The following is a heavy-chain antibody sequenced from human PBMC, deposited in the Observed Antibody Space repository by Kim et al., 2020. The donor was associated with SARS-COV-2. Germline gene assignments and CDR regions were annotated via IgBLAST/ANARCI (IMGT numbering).Heavy chain of an antibody. CDR2: IYSGGST. J-gene: IGHJ4*02. D-gene: IGHD3-10*01. Sequence: GGSLRLSCAASGFTVSSNYMSWVRQAPGKGLEWVSVIYSGGSTYYAASVKGGFTISRDNSKNTLYLQMNSLRAEDTAVYYCARAFAGSYYNAAYWGQGTLVTVSS. CDR3: ARAFAGSYYNAAY. V-gene: IGHV3-53*01. CDR1: GFTVSSNY.